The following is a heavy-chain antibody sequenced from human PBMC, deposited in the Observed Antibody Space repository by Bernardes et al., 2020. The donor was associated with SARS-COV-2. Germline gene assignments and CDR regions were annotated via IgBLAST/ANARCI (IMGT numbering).Heavy chain of an antibody. D-gene: IGHD1-1*01. V-gene: IGHV3-23*01. J-gene: IGHJ4*02. Sequence: GGSLRLSCAASGFTFTSYALSWVRQAPGKRLEWVSGINGVGGTYYADSVKGRFTISRDISTKMLFLQMNSLRAEDTAIYYCAKDYMEGGATQLFDYWGQGTLVTVSS. CDR3: AKDYMEGGATQLFDY. CDR1: GFTFTSYA. CDR2: INGVGGT.